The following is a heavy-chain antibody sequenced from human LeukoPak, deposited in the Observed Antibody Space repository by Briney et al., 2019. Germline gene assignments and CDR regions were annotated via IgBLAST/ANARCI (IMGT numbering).Heavy chain of an antibody. CDR3: ARDVVGVGATYRTFDY. Sequence: ASVKVSCKASGYTFTSYGISWVRQAPGQGLEWMGWISAYNGNTNYAQKLQGRVTMTTDTSTSTAYMELRSLRSDDTAVYYCARDVVGVGATYRTFDYWGQGTLVTVSS. V-gene: IGHV1-18*01. CDR1: GYTFTSYG. CDR2: ISAYNGNT. J-gene: IGHJ4*02. D-gene: IGHD1-26*01.